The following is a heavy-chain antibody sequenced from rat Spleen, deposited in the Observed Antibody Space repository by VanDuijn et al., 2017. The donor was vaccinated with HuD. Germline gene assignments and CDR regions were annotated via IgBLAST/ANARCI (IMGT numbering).Heavy chain of an antibody. J-gene: IGHJ2*01. Sequence: EVQLKESGPGLVQPSQTLSLTCSVSGFSLTDYSVHWVRQAPKKGLEWVATISYDGSSTYYRDSVKGRFTISRDNAENTVCLQMNSLRSEDTSTYYCAVSGYGYWGQGVMVTASS. CDR3: AVSGYGY. D-gene: IGHD4-3*01. CDR2: ISYDGSST. CDR1: GFSLTDYS. V-gene: IGHV5-7*01.